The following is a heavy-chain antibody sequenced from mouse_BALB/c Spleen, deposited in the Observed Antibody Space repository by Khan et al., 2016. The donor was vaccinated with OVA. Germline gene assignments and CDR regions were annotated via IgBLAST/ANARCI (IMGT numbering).Heavy chain of an antibody. CDR2: INPSHGST. Sequence: QIQLVQSGAELARPGASVKLSCKASGYTFTSYTIHWIKLRPGPGLEWIGYINPSHGSTNYNQKFKDKAILTADKSFTTAYMQLSSLTSADSAIYNSVREGAYYRNNGWFAYRGIVILVTVSA. V-gene: IGHV1-4*01. CDR1: GYTFTSYT. D-gene: IGHD2-5*01. J-gene: IGHJ3*01. CDR3: VREGAYYRNNGWFAY.